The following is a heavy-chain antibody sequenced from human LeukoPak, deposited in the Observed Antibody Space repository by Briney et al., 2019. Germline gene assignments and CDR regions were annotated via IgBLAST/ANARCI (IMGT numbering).Heavy chain of an antibody. CDR2: ISSSGGST. D-gene: IGHD2-21*01. Sequence: GGSLRLSCAASGFTFSSSAMSWVRQAPGKGLEWVSAISSSGGSTYYADSLKGRFIVSRDNSKNTLYLQMNSLRAEDTAVYFCARDLGQVVREYLDHWGQGTLVTVSS. CDR3: ARDLGQVVREYLDH. CDR1: GFTFSSSA. V-gene: IGHV3-23*01. J-gene: IGHJ4*02.